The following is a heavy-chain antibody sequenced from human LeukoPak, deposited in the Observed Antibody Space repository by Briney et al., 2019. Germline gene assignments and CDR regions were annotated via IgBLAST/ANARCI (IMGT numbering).Heavy chain of an antibody. D-gene: IGHD3-10*01. Sequence: SETLSLTCTVSGGSISSSSYYWGWISQPPGKGLEWIGSIYYSGSTYYNPSLKSRVTISVDTSKNQFSLKLSSVTAADTAVYYCEKSSNGVHDYWGQGTLVTVSS. V-gene: IGHV4-39*07. J-gene: IGHJ4*02. CDR1: GGSISSSSYY. CDR2: IYYSGST. CDR3: EKSSNGVHDY.